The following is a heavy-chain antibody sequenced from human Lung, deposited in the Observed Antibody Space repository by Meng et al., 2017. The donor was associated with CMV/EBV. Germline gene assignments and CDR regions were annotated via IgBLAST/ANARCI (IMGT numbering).Heavy chain of an antibody. CDR2: IDHSGST. Sequence: HERVQETGPGLATPSGTLSLPCVVSGGSISSSNWWRWVRQPPGKGLEWIGEIDHSGSTNYNPSLKSRVTISADKSKNQFSPNLSSVTAADTAVYYCARVGQWLPIDYWGQGTLVTVSS. V-gene: IGHV4-4*02. CDR3: ARVGQWLPIDY. CDR1: GGSISSSNW. D-gene: IGHD6-19*01. J-gene: IGHJ4*02.